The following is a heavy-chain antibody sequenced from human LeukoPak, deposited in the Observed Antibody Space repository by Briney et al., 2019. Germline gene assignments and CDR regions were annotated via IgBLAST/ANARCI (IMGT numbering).Heavy chain of an antibody. V-gene: IGHV4-61*01. CDR1: GGSISSGSYY. CDR3: ARGLNDSWTGENY. CDR2: IYYSGST. J-gene: IGHJ4*02. D-gene: IGHD3-3*01. Sequence: SQTLSLTCTVSGGSISSGSYYWSWIRQTPGKGLEWIGYIYYSGSTNFNPSLKSRVTISVDTSKSQFSLKVRYVTAADTAVYYCARGLNDSWTGENYWGQGTLVTVSS.